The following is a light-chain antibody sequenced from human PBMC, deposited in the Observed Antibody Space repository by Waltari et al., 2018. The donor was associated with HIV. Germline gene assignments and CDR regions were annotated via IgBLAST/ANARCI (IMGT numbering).Light chain of an antibody. V-gene: IGLV1-51*01. CDR1: SPNIGKNY. CDR2: YNN. CDR3: GTWDNTLSAVV. Sequence: QSVLTQPHSMAAAPGPRVTSTCPGSSPNIGKNYVSRYQQLPGTAPKLLIYYNNKRLSGIPDRFSGSVSGTSATLGITGLQTGDEADYYCGTWDNTLSAVVFGGGTKLAVL. J-gene: IGLJ2*01.